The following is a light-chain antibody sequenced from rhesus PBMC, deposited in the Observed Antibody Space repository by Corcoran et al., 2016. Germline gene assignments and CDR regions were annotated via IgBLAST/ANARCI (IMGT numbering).Light chain of an antibody. CDR3: QQDSSRPYS. CDR2: KAS. V-gene: IGKV1-22*01. CDR1: QGISSW. J-gene: IGKJ2*01. Sequence: DIQMTQSPSSLSASVGDTVTITCRASQGISSWLAWYQQKQGKAPKLLIYKASRLQSGVPSRFRGSGSGTDFTLTISSLQSEYFATYYCQQDSSRPYSFGQGTKVEIK.